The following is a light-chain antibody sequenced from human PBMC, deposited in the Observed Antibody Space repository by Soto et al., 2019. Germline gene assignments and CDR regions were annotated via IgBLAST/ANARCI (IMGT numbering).Light chain of an antibody. CDR3: LQDINYPWT. J-gene: IGKJ1*01. Sequence: AIQMTQSPSSLSASVGDRVTISCRASQGIGNALGWYQQRPWKPPKVLIYGASNLQSGVPPRFSGSGSGTDFTLAISSLQPEDSATYYCLQDINYPWTFGQGTKV. CDR1: QGIGNA. V-gene: IGKV1-6*01. CDR2: GAS.